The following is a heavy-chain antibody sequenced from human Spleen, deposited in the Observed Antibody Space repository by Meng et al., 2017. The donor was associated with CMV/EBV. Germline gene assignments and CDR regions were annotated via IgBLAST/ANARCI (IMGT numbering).Heavy chain of an antibody. Sequence: GGSLRLSCAASGFSFSAYTMHWVRQAPGKGLEWVSSISSSANYIYYADSMKGRFTISRDNAKNSLYLQMNSLRAEDTAVYYCARDHCSSTSCYLNWFDPWDQGTLVTVSS. CDR2: ISSSANYI. CDR3: ARDHCSSTSCYLNWFDP. V-gene: IGHV3-21*01. J-gene: IGHJ5*02. CDR1: GFSFSAYT. D-gene: IGHD2-2*01.